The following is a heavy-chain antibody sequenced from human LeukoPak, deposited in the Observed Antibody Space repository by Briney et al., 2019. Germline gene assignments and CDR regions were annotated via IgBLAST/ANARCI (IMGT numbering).Heavy chain of an antibody. CDR3: ARESLAYYYYYYGMDV. V-gene: IGHV1-18*01. CDR2: ISAYNGNT. Sequence: ASVKVSCKASGCTFTSYGISWVRQAPGQGLEWMGWISAYNGNTNYAQKLQGRVTMTTDTSTSTAYMELRSLRSDDTAVYYCARESLAYYYYYYGMDVWGQGTTVTVSS. CDR1: GCTFTSYG. J-gene: IGHJ6*02.